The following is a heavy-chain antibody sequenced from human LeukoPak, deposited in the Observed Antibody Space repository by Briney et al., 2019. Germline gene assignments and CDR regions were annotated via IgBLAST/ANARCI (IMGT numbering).Heavy chain of an antibody. D-gene: IGHD3-10*01. CDR1: GYTFTDYY. Sequence: GASVKVSCKASGYTFTDYYMHWVRQAPGQGLEWMGWINPNSGGTNYAQKFQGRVTMTRDTSISTAYMELSRLRDDDTAVYYCARDKVWFGGYFDYWGQGTLVTVSS. J-gene: IGHJ4*02. V-gene: IGHV1-2*02. CDR2: INPNSGGT. CDR3: ARDKVWFGGYFDY.